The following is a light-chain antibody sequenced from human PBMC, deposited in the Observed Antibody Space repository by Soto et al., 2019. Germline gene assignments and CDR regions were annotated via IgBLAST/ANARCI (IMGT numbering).Light chain of an antibody. J-gene: IGKJ1*01. CDR1: QSVRTN. CDR3: QQYNNWPLWT. CDR2: GAS. V-gene: IGKV3-15*01. Sequence: ETVMTQSPATLSVSPGEGATLSCRAGQSVRTNLAWYQQKPGQAPSLLIHGASTRATGVPARFSGSGSGTEFTLTISSLQSEDFAVYYCQQYNNWPLWTFGQGTKVEIK.